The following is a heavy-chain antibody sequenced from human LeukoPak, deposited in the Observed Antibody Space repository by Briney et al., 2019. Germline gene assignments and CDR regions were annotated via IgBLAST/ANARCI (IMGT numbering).Heavy chain of an antibody. D-gene: IGHD3-3*01. CDR2: INHSGST. V-gene: IGHV4-34*01. CDR1: GGSFSGYY. Sequence: SETLSLSCAVYGGSFSGYYWSWIRQPPGKGLEWIGEINHSGSTNYNPSLKSRVTISADTSKNQFSLKLSSVTAADTAVYYCARGLWIFGVVTHFDYWGQGTLVTVSS. J-gene: IGHJ4*02. CDR3: ARGLWIFGVVTHFDY.